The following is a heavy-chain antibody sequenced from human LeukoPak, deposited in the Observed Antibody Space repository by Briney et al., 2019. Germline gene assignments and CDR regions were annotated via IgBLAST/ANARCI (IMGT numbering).Heavy chain of an antibody. J-gene: IGHJ6*03. D-gene: IGHD3-3*01. Sequence: PSETLSLTCAVYGGSFSGYYWSWIRQPPGKGLEWIGEINHSGSTNYNPSPKSRVTISVDTSKNQFSLKLSSVTAADTAVYYCARDRRYYDFWSGSHYYYYYMDVWGKGTTVTVSS. V-gene: IGHV4-34*01. CDR3: ARDRRYYDFWSGSHYYYYYMDV. CDR1: GGSFSGYY. CDR2: INHSGST.